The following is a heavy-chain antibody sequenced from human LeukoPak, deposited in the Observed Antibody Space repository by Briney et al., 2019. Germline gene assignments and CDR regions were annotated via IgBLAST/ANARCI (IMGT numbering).Heavy chain of an antibody. CDR2: ISYSGST. CDR3: ARDKMPGSALYNWFDP. D-gene: IGHD3-10*01. J-gene: IGHJ5*02. V-gene: IGHV4-59*12. Sequence: SETLSLTCTVSAGSISNYYWSWIRQPPGKGLEWIGYISYSGSTNYNPSLKSRVTISVDRSKNQFSLKLNSVTAADTAVYYCARDKMPGSALYNWFDPWGQGTLVTVSS. CDR1: AGSISNYY.